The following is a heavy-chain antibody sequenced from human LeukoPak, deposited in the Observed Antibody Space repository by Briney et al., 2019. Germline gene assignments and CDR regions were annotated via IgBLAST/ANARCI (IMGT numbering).Heavy chain of an antibody. CDR1: GYTFTGYY. CDR3: ARDIEYSSYNFDY. V-gene: IGHV1-2*06. D-gene: IGHD6-6*01. Sequence: ASVKVSCKASGYTFTGYYMRWVRQAPGQGLEWMGRINPNSGGTNYAQKFQGRVTMTRDTSISTAYMELSRLRSDDTAVYYCARDIEYSSYNFDYWGQGTLVTVSS. CDR2: INPNSGGT. J-gene: IGHJ4*02.